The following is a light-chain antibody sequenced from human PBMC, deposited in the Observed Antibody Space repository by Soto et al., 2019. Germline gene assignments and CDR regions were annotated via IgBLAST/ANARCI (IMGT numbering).Light chain of an antibody. CDR2: AVS. Sequence: QSALTQPASVSGSSGRSITISCTGTSSDVGRYNFVSWYQQHPGNAPKLLIYAVSDRPSGVSTRFSGSKSGTTASLAISGLQAEDEAVYYSSSFSSSSTQVFGTGTKLTVL. J-gene: IGLJ1*01. V-gene: IGLV2-14*03. CDR1: SSDVGRYNF. CDR3: SSFSSSSTQV.